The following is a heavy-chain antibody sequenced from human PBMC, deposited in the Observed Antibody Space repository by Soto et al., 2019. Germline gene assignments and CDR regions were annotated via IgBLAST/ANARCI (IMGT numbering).Heavy chain of an antibody. Sequence: GGSLRLSCAASGFTFSSYGMHWVRQAPGKGLEWVAVISYDGSNKYYADSVKGRFTISRDNSKNTLYLQMNSLRAEDTAVYYYGKFFSSPGVIKKSEEYYYGMDVWGQGTTVTV. V-gene: IGHV3-30*18. CDR1: GFTFSSYG. CDR2: ISYDGSNK. D-gene: IGHD6-13*01. CDR3: GKFFSSPGVIKKSEEYYYGMDV. J-gene: IGHJ6*02.